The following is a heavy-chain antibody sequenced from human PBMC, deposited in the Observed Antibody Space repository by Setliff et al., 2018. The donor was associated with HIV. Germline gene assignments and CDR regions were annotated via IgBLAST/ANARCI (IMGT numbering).Heavy chain of an antibody. CDR3: ARGGYYYYFGVDV. Sequence: LSLPCTVSGGSISSETFSWNWIRQPAGKGLEWIGRIYTSGSTDYNPSLKSRVTMSVDTSKNQFSLKLSSVTAADTAVYYCARGGYYYYFGVDVWGQGTTVTVSS. D-gene: IGHD3-16*01. J-gene: IGHJ6*02. CDR2: IYTSGST. CDR1: GGSISSETFS. V-gene: IGHV4-61*02.